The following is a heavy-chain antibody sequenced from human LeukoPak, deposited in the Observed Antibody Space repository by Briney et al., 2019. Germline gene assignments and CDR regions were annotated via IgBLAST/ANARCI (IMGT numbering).Heavy chain of an antibody. Sequence: SETLSLTCTVSGGSISSGGYYWSWIRQHLGKGLEWIGYIYYSGSTYYNPSLKSRVTISVDTSKNQFSLKLSSVTAADTAVYYCARETGYGDYGHWWFDPWGQGTLVTVSS. J-gene: IGHJ5*02. CDR2: IYYSGST. CDR3: ARETGYGDYGHWWFDP. CDR1: GGSISSGGYY. V-gene: IGHV4-31*03. D-gene: IGHD4-17*01.